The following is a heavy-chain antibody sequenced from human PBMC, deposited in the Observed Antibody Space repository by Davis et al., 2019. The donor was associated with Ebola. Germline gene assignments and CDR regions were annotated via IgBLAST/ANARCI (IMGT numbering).Heavy chain of an antibody. CDR2: TYYRSKWYN. CDR3: ARDTSFVGYFDD. CDR1: GDSVSSNSAA. V-gene: IGHV6-1*01. D-gene: IGHD2-2*01. Sequence: SETLSLTCAISGDSVSSNSAAWNWIRQSPSRGLEWLGRTYYRSKWYNDYAVSVKSRITINPDTSKNQFSLKLNSVTAADTAVYYCARDTSFVGYFDDWGQGTLVTVSS. J-gene: IGHJ4*02.